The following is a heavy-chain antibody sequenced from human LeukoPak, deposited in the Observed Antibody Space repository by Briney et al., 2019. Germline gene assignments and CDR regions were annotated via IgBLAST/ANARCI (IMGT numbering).Heavy chain of an antibody. CDR3: ARQKCTSASCLTKNAFDV. J-gene: IGHJ3*01. Sequence: SETLSLTCTVSGSISGYYWSWIRRPPGKGLEWIGYIYTSGSTNYNPSLESRVTISVDTYKNQFSLDLSSVPAADTAVYYCARQKCTSASCLTKNAFDVWGQGTMVTVSS. V-gene: IGHV4-4*09. D-gene: IGHD2-2*01. CDR1: GSISGYY. CDR2: IYTSGST.